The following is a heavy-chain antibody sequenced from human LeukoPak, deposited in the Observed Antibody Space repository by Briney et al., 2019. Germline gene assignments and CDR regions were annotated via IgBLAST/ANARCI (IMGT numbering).Heavy chain of an antibody. Sequence: GGSLRLSCAASGFTFSSYWMHWVRQAPGKGLVWVSRINSDGSSTSYADSVKGRFTISRDNAKNTLYLQMNSLRAEDTAVYYCARSYYDSSALDYWGLGTLVTVSS. CDR2: INSDGSST. CDR1: GFTFSSYW. J-gene: IGHJ4*02. V-gene: IGHV3-74*01. D-gene: IGHD3-22*01. CDR3: ARSYYDSSALDY.